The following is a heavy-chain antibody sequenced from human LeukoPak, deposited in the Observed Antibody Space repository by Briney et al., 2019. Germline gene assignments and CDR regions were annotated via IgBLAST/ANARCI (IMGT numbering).Heavy chain of an antibody. CDR2: ISSSSRSI. Sequence: GGSLRLSCAASGFTLGNYNMNWVRQAPGKGLEWVSHISSSSRSIYYGDSVKGRFTISRDNAKNSMYLQMNSLRAEDTAVYYCARDEIRSGAFDIWGQGTMVTVSS. D-gene: IGHD3-10*01. CDR3: ARDEIRSGAFDI. V-gene: IGHV3-48*04. CDR1: GFTLGNYN. J-gene: IGHJ3*02.